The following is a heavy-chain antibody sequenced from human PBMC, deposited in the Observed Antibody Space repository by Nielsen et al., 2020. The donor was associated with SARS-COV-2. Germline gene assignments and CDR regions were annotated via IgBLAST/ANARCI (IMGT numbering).Heavy chain of an antibody. CDR1: GGSISSYY. Sequence: SETLFLTCTVSGGSISSYYWSWIRQPPGKGLEWIGYIYYSGSTNYNPSLKSRVTISVDTSKNQFSLKLSSVTAADTAVYYCASGIVVAFDAFDIWGQGTMVTVSS. V-gene: IGHV4-59*01. D-gene: IGHD2-2*01. CDR3: ASGIVVAFDAFDI. CDR2: IYYSGST. J-gene: IGHJ3*02.